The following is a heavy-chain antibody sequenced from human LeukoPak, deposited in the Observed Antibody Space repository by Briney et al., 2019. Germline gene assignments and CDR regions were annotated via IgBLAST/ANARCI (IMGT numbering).Heavy chain of an antibody. CDR1: GGTFSSYA. J-gene: IGHJ3*02. D-gene: IGHD2-15*01. CDR2: IIPIFGTA. Sequence: GASVKVSCKASGGTFSSYAISWVRQAPGQGLEWMGGIIPIFGTANYAQKFQGRVTITADESTSTAYMELSSLRSEDTAVYYCARDGGYCSGGSCSRGAFDIWGQGSMVTVSS. V-gene: IGHV1-69*13. CDR3: ARDGGYCSGGSCSRGAFDI.